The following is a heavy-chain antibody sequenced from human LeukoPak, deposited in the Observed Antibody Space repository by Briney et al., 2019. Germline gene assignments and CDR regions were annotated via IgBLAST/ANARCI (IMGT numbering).Heavy chain of an antibody. V-gene: IGHV4-34*01. CDR1: GGSFSGYY. CDR3: ARGLYRYSSSFLTY. CDR2: INHSGST. Sequence: PSETLSLTCAVYGGSFSGYYWSWIRQPPGKGLEWIGEINHSGSTNYNPSLKSRVTISVDTSKNQFSLKLSSVTAADTAVYYCARGLYRYSSSFLTYWGQGTLVTVSS. D-gene: IGHD6-6*01. J-gene: IGHJ4*02.